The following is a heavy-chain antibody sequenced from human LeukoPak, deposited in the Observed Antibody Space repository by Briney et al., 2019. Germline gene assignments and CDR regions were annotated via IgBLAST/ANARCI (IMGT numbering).Heavy chain of an antibody. Sequence: KPSETLSLTCTVSGGSISSYYWSWIRQPPGKGLEWIGYIYYSGSTNYNPSLKSRVTISVDTSKNQFSLKLSSVTAADTAVYYCARHEGDGYNFDYWGQGTLVTVSS. CDR1: GGSISSYY. CDR2: IYYSGST. CDR3: ARHEGDGYNFDY. D-gene: IGHD5-24*01. V-gene: IGHV4-59*08. J-gene: IGHJ4*02.